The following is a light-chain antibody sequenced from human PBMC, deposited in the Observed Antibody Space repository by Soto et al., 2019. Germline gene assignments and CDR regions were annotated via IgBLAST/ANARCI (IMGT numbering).Light chain of an antibody. Sequence: QPVLTQPPSVSGAPGQRVTISCTGSSSNIGAGYDVHWYRQLPGTAPKVFIYANNNRPSGVPDRFSGSKSGTSASLAITGLQAEDEADYYCQSYDNSLGGYVFGTGTKLTVL. J-gene: IGLJ1*01. V-gene: IGLV1-40*01. CDR2: ANN. CDR3: QSYDNSLGGYV. CDR1: SSNIGAGYD.